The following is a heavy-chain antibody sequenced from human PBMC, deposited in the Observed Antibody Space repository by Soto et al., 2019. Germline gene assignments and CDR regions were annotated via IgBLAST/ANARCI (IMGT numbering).Heavy chain of an antibody. D-gene: IGHD6-19*01. V-gene: IGHV5-10-1*03. J-gene: IGHJ4*02. CDR2: IAPSDSYT. Sequence: EVQLVQSGAEVKKPGESLRISCKNSGNSFTSYWINWVRQMPGKGLEWMGRIAPSDSYTNYSPSFQGHVTISADKSISTAYLQWRSLKASDTAMYYCASKLAGDLPDYWGQGTLVTVSS. CDR1: GNSFTSYW. CDR3: ASKLAGDLPDY.